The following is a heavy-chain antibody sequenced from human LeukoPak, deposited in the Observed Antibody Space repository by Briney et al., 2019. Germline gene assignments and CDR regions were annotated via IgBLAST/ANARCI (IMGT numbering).Heavy chain of an antibody. CDR2: ISGSGSTT. CDR1: GFTFNNYA. V-gene: IGHV3-23*01. Sequence: TGGPLRLSCAASGFTFNNYAMNWVRQAPGKGLEWVSSISGSGSTTSYADSVKGRFTISRDNSKDTPSLQMNSLRVDDTAVYYCAKGYSSSYLLNAFDIWGQGTMVTVSS. J-gene: IGHJ3*02. CDR3: AKGYSSSYLLNAFDI. D-gene: IGHD2-15*01.